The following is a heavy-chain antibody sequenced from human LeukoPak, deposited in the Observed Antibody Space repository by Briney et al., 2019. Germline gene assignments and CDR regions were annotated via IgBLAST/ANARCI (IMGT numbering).Heavy chain of an antibody. Sequence: SETLSLTCAVYGGSFSGYYWSWIRQPPGKGLEWIGEINHSGSTNYNPSLKSRVTISVDTSKNQFSLKLSSVTAADTAVYYCARGRSHSSGWYVNYYYGMDVWGQGTTVTVSS. CDR3: ARGRSHSSGWYVNYYYGMDV. CDR2: INHSGST. V-gene: IGHV4-34*01. CDR1: GGSFSGYY. D-gene: IGHD6-19*01. J-gene: IGHJ6*02.